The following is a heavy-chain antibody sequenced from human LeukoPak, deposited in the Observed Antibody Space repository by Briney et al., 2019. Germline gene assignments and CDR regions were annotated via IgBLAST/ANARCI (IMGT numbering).Heavy chain of an antibody. V-gene: IGHV1-8*01. J-gene: IGHJ3*02. Sequence: GASVTVSCKASGYTFTSYDINWVRQATGQGLEWMGWMNPNSGNTGYAQKFQGRVTMTRNTSISTAYMELSSLRSEDTAVYYCARSRGGYSYPDAFDIWGQGTMVTVSS. D-gene: IGHD5-18*01. CDR1: GYTFTSYD. CDR2: MNPNSGNT. CDR3: ARSRGGYSYPDAFDI.